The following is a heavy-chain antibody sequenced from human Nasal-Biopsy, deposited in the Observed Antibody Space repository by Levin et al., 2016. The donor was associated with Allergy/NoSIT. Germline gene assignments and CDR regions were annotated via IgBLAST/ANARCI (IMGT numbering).Heavy chain of an antibody. V-gene: IGHV4-39*01. Sequence: SETLSLTCAVYGGSLTNDYWGWVRQPPGKGLEWIGSMFYTGSTYDNPSLKSRLSMSVDTSKNQFSLELRSVTAADTAVYYCASLKLQRRGPGWFDPWGQGSLVTVSS. CDR3: ASLKLQRRGPGWFDP. D-gene: IGHD1-7*01. J-gene: IGHJ5*02. CDR2: MFYTGST. CDR1: GGSLTNDY.